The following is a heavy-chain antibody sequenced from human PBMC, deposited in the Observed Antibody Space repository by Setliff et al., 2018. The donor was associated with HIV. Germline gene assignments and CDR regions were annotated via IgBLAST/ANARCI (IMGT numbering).Heavy chain of an antibody. CDR2: ISGDNGNT. D-gene: IGHD6-13*01. J-gene: IGHJ6*03. CDR3: ARSSSNWYYYYYMDV. V-gene: IGHV1-18*01. Sequence: ASVKVSCKASGYTFTNNGINWVRQAPGQGLEWMGWISGDNGNTKYAQKLQGRVTMTTDTSTTTAYMELRSLRSDDTAVYYCARSSSNWYYYYYMDVRGKGTTVTVSS. CDR1: GYTFTNNG.